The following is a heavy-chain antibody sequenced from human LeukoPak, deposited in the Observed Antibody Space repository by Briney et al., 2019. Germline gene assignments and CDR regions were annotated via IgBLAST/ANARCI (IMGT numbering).Heavy chain of an antibody. V-gene: IGHV3-23*01. CDR2: ISGSGDRT. CDR1: GFSFANSV. Sequence: TGGSLRLSCAASGFSFANSVISWIRQAPGKGPEWVSAISGSGDRTDYADSVRGRFTISRDNSKSTLYLQMNSLRVEDTAIYYCASSGSYRFDYWGQGTLVTVSS. CDR3: ASSGSYRFDY. J-gene: IGHJ4*02. D-gene: IGHD1-26*01.